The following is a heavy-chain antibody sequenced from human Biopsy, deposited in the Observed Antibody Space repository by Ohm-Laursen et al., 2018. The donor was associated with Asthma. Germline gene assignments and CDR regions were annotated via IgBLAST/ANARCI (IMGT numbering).Heavy chain of an antibody. Sequence: SLRLSCIASGFTFGDYWMSWVRQVPGKGLEWVANIKHDGTEKNHVDSLKDRFTISRDNAKNSLYLQMNSLRAEDTAVYYCARTFHFWSPYHAEHYQLWGQGTLVTVPS. J-gene: IGHJ1*01. CDR3: ARTFHFWSPYHAEHYQL. V-gene: IGHV3-7*01. CDR1: GFTFGDYW. CDR2: IKHDGTEK. D-gene: IGHD3-3*02.